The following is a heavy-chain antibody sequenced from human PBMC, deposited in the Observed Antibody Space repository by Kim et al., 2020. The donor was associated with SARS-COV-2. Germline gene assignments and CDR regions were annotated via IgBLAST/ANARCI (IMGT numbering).Heavy chain of an antibody. CDR1: GFTFSSYG. J-gene: IGHJ4*02. CDR2: ISYDGSNK. Sequence: GGSLRLSCAASGFTFSSYGMHWVRQAPGKGLEWVAVISYDGSNKYYADSVKGRFTISRDNSKNTLYLQMNSLRAEDTAMYYCARGADFDYWGQGTLVTVSS. CDR3: ARGADFDY. V-gene: IGHV3-33*05.